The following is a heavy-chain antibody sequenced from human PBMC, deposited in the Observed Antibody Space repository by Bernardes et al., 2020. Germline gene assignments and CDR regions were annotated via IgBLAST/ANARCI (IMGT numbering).Heavy chain of an antibody. D-gene: IGHD2-21*01. J-gene: IGHJ4*02. Sequence: GGSLRLSCVASGFSFSSNAMSWVRQAPGKGLEWISDISTTGSHTFYADSVKGRFTISRDNSKNTLFLQMNSLSADDTAVYYCGNHYWDCGGECQSYWGQGTLVTVSS. CDR2: ISTTGSHT. CDR1: GFSFSSNA. CDR3: GNHYWDCGGECQSY. V-gene: IGHV3-23*01.